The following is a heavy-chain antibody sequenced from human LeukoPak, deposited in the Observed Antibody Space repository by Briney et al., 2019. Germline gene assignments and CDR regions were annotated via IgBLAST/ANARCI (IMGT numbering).Heavy chain of an antibody. D-gene: IGHD2-2*03. Sequence: PGGSLRLSCAASGVTVSSNYMSWVRQAPGKGLEWVSAISGSGGSTYYADSVKGRFTISRDNSKNTLYLQMNSLRAEDTAVYYCAPLDIVVVPAQDWFDPWGQGTLVTVSS. V-gene: IGHV3-23*01. CDR1: GVTVSSNY. CDR2: ISGSGGST. J-gene: IGHJ5*02. CDR3: APLDIVVVPAQDWFDP.